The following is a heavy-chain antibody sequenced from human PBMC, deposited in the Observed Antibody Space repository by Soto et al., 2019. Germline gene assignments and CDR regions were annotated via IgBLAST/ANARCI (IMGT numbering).Heavy chain of an antibody. CDR1: GGTFSTYA. D-gene: IGHD5-18*01. Sequence: QVQLVKSGAEVKKPESSVKVSCKAPGGTFSTYAISWVRQAPGQGLEWMGGIIPMFGTAKYAQRFQDRVTITADESTNTVYMELSSLRSEDTAVYFCASGIQLWLRRINNGSSRWRQGTLVTVSS. CDR2: IIPMFGTA. CDR3: ASGIQLWLRRINNGSSR. V-gene: IGHV1-69*12. J-gene: IGHJ4*02.